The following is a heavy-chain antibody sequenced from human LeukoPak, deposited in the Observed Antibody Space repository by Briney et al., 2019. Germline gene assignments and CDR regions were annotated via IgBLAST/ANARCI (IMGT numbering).Heavy chain of an antibody. J-gene: IGHJ4*02. V-gene: IGHV3-9*01. D-gene: IGHD6-19*01. Sequence: GGSLRLSCAGSGFIFNNYAMHWVRQPPGKGLEWVSGISGNSGSIDYADSVKGRFTISRDNAKNSLYLQMNSLRVEDTAFYYCAKDNRRHYTSGPNPDSLHWGQGALVTVSS. CDR2: ISGNSGSI. CDR3: AKDNRRHYTSGPNPDSLH. CDR1: GFIFNNYA.